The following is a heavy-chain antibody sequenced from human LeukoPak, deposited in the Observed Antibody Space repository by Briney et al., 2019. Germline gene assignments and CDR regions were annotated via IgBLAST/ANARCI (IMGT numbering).Heavy chain of an antibody. J-gene: IGHJ6*02. D-gene: IGHD2-8*01. CDR1: GGTFSSYA. V-gene: IGHV1-69*13. CDR2: IIPIFGTA. CDR3: ATSLVLMVYAPYYYGMGV. Sequence: ASVKVSCKASGGTFSSYAISWVRQAPGQGLEWMGGIIPIFGTANYAQKFQGRVTITADEPTSTAYMELSSLRSEDTAVYYCATSLVLMVYAPYYYGMGVWGQGTTVTVSS.